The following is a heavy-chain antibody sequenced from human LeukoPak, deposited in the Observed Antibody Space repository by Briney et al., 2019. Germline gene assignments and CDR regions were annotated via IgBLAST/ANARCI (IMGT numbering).Heavy chain of an antibody. CDR2: ISWNSGSI. D-gene: IGHD4-17*01. CDR1: GFTFDDYA. Sequence: GGSLRLSCAASGFTFDDYAMHWVRQAPGKGLEWVSGISWNSGSIGYADSVKGRFTISRDNAKNSLYLQMNSLRAEDTASYYCAKDSYGDYSFDYWGQGTLVTVSS. J-gene: IGHJ4*02. V-gene: IGHV3-9*01. CDR3: AKDSYGDYSFDY.